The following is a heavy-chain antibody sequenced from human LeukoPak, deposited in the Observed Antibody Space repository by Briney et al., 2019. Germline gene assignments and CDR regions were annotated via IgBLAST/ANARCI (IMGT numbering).Heavy chain of an antibody. CDR2: IYTSGST. CDR1: GGSISSGSYY. CDR3: ARENILTGCFDY. Sequence: SQTLSLTCTVSGGSISSGSYYWSWIRQPAGKGLEGIGRIYTSGSTNYNPSLKSRVTISVDTSKNQFSLKLSSVTAADTAVYYCARENILTGCFDYWGQGTLVTVSS. D-gene: IGHD3-9*01. J-gene: IGHJ4*02. V-gene: IGHV4-61*02.